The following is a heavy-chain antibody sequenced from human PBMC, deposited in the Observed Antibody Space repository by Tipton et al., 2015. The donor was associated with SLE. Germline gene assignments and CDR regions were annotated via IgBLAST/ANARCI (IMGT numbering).Heavy chain of an antibody. Sequence: SLRLSCVVSGFTFEDYAMHWVRQAPGKGLEWVSGISWDSVIIGYADSVKGRFTISRDNAKNSLYLQMNSLRDEDTALYCCAKDHEWLVDRGAFDVWGQGTTVTVSS. D-gene: IGHD6-19*01. V-gene: IGHV3-9*01. CDR3: AKDHEWLVDRGAFDV. CDR1: GFTFEDYA. CDR2: ISWDSVII. J-gene: IGHJ3*01.